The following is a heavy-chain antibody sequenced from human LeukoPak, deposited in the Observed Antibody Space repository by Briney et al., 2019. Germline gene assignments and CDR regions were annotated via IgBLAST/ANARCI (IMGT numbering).Heavy chain of an antibody. V-gene: IGHV3-21*01. CDR3: ARVGSGHHDVRSWFDP. Sequence: GGSLRLSCAASGFTFSSHSMNWVRQAPGKGLEWVSSISSSSSYIYYADSVKGRFTISTDKAKHSLYLQMSRLRAEDTGVYYCARVGSGHHDVRSWFDPWGQGTLVTVSS. CDR2: ISSSSSYI. CDR1: GFTFSSHS. J-gene: IGHJ5*02. D-gene: IGHD3-3*01.